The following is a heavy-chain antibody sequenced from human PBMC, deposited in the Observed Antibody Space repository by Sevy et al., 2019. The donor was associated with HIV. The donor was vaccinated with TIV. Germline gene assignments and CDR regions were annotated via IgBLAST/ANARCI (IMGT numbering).Heavy chain of an antibody. J-gene: IGHJ5*02. CDR3: AKEGGGLELPRGWFDP. V-gene: IGHV3-23*01. CDR1: GFTFSSYA. CDR2: ISGSGGTT. D-gene: IGHD1-7*01. Sequence: GGSLRLSCAASGFTFSSYAMSWVRQAPGKGLEWVSAISGSGGTTYYADSVKGRFTSSRDNSKNTLYLQMNSLRAEDTAVYYCAKEGGGLELPRGWFDPWGQGTLVTVSS.